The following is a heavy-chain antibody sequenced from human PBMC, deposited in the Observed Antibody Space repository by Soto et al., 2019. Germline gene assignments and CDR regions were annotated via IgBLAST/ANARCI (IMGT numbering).Heavy chain of an antibody. CDR3: AKDLLSSYYYGMDA. Sequence: EVQLLESGGGSVQPGGSLRLSCAASGFMFGSYAMSWVRQAPGKGLEWVSGISGSGTDTYYADAVKGRVTISRDNAKNTLYLQMNGLRAEDTAIYYCAKDLLSSYYYGMDAWGQGTTVTVSS. V-gene: IGHV3-23*01. D-gene: IGHD3-10*01. J-gene: IGHJ6*02. CDR2: ISGSGTDT. CDR1: GFMFGSYA.